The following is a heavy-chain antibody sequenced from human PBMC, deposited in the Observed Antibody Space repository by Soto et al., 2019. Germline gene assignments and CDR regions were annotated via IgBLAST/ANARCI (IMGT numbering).Heavy chain of an antibody. D-gene: IGHD3-10*01. Sequence: GGSLRLSCAASGFTFSSYAMSWVRQAPGKGLEWVSAISGSGGSTYYADSVKGRFTISRDNSKNTLYLQMNSLRAEDTAVYYCAKDGASGSYYALNYYGMDVWGQGTTVTVSS. J-gene: IGHJ6*02. CDR2: ISGSGGST. CDR3: AKDGASGSYYALNYYGMDV. V-gene: IGHV3-23*01. CDR1: GFTFSSYA.